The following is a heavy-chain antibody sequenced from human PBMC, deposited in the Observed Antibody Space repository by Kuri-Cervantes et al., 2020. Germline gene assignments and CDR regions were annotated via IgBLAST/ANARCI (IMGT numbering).Heavy chain of an antibody. CDR1: GITVSSNY. CDR2: MYSSGDT. CDR3: ARDSIEDYYDYVWGSYRYSELDY. D-gene: IGHD3-16*02. V-gene: IGHV3-66*01. J-gene: IGHJ4*02. Sequence: GESLKISCVTSGITVSSNYMTWVRQAPGKGLEWVSIMYSSGDTFYADSVKGRFTVSRDNAKNSLYLQMNSLRDEDTAVYYCARDSIEDYYDYVWGSYRYSELDYWGQGTLVTVSS.